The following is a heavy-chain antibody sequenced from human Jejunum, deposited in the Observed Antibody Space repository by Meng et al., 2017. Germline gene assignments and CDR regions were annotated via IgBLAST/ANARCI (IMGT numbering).Heavy chain of an antibody. D-gene: IGHD2-2*01. CDR3: ASNTDCTSTSCYAY. Sequence: QVQLVQAGAEVKKPGASVTVSCKASGYSFTGYYMHWVRQAPGQGLEWLGRINTYSGDTNYAQKFQGRVTMTRDTSISTAYMELSSLSSDDTALYYCASNTDCTSTSCYAYWGQGTLVTVSS. CDR2: INTYSGDT. CDR1: GYSFTGYY. V-gene: IGHV1-2*06. J-gene: IGHJ4*02.